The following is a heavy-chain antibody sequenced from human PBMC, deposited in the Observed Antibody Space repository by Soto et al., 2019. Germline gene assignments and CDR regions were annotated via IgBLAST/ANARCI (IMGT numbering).Heavy chain of an antibody. Sequence: SVKVSCKASGGSFGNSAINWVRQTPGQGLEWLGGFIPVYRTLNYAQKFQGRVTITADESTGTAYMTLSSLASDDTAVYYCATGVIWIGYFTVDSWGQGTRVTVSP. J-gene: IGHJ4*02. V-gene: IGHV1-69*13. D-gene: IGHD3-3*01. CDR2: FIPVYRTL. CDR1: GGSFGNSA. CDR3: ATGVIWIGYFTVDS.